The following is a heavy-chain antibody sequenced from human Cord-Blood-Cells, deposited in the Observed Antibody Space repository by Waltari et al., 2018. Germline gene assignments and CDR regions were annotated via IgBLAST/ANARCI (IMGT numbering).Heavy chain of an antibody. V-gene: IGHV4-39*01. D-gene: IGHD1-20*01. CDR2: IYYSGST. CDR3: ARLNWFQAFDI. Sequence: QLQLQESGPGLVKPSETLSLTCTVSGGSLSNSSYYWGWIRQPPGKGLEWIGSIYYSGSTYYNPSLKSRVTIAVDTSKNQFSLKLSSVTAADTAVYYCARLNWFQAFDIWGQGTMVTVSS. J-gene: IGHJ3*02. CDR1: GGSLSNSSYY.